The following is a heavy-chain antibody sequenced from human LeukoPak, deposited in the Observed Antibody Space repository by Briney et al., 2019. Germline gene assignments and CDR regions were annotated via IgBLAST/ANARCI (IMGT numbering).Heavy chain of an antibody. D-gene: IGHD3-10*01. J-gene: IGHJ4*02. CDR3: ARHQLRGFLDDN. CDR2: ISYSGAT. Sequence: SETLSLTCVVSAGSISSDYWSWIRQPPGKGLEWIGCISYSGATNYNPSLNSRVTISMDTSKTQFSLRLTSVTAADTAVYYCARHQLRGFLDDNWGQGALVTVSS. V-gene: IGHV4-59*08. CDR1: AGSISSDY.